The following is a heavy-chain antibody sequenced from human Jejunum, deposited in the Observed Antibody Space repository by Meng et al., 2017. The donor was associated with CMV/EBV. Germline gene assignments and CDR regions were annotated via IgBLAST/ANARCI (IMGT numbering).Heavy chain of an antibody. J-gene: IGHJ5*02. V-gene: IGHV4-59*01. CDR1: GDSMRNYY. D-gene: IGHD2-8*01. CDR3: TRALNNGGINWFDP. CDR2: IYYSGST. Sequence: CSVSGDSMRNYYWNWIRQPPGRGLEWIGYIYYSGSTNYNPSLKSRVTISADTARNQFSLELRSVTAADTAVYYCTRALNNGGINWFDPWGQGTLVTVSS.